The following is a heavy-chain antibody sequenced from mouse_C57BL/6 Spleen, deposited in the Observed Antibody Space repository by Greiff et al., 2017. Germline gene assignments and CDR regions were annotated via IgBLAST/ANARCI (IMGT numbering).Heavy chain of an antibody. Sequence: EVNVVESGGGLVKPGGSLKLSCAASGFTFSDYGMHWDRQAPEKGLEWVAYISSGSSTIYYADTVKGRFTISRDNAKNTLFLQMTSLRSEDTAMYYCARTYYDYDEGFAYWGQGTLVTVSA. CDR1: GFTFSDYG. CDR3: ARTYYDYDEGFAY. CDR2: ISSGSSTI. J-gene: IGHJ3*01. D-gene: IGHD2-4*01. V-gene: IGHV5-17*01.